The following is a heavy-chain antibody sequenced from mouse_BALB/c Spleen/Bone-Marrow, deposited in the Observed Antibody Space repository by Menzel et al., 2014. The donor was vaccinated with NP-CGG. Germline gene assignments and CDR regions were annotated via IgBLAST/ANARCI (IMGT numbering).Heavy chain of an antibody. CDR2: ISSGGGST. V-gene: IGHV5-12-1*01. Sequence: DVMLVESGGGLVKPGGSLKLSCAASGFAFSSYDMSWVRQTPEKRLEWVAYISSGGGSTYYPDTVKGRLTISRDNAKNTLYLQMSSLKSEDTAMYYCAREVLRDYFDYWGQGTTLTVSS. D-gene: IGHD1-1*01. CDR1: GFAFSSYD. J-gene: IGHJ2*01. CDR3: AREVLRDYFDY.